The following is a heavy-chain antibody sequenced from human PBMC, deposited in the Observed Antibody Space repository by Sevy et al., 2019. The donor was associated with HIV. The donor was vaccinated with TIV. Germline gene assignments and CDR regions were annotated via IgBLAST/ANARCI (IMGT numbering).Heavy chain of an antibody. CDR2: IKQDGSEK. V-gene: IGHV3-7*01. D-gene: IGHD1-26*01. CDR3: AREGRYYGGDAVGY. CDR1: GFTFSSYW. Sequence: GGSLRLSCAASGFTFSSYWMSWVRQAPGKGLEWVANIKQDGSEKYYVDSVKGRFTISRDNAKNSLYLQMNSLRAEDTAVYYCAREGRYYGGDAVGYWGHGTLVTVSS. J-gene: IGHJ4*01.